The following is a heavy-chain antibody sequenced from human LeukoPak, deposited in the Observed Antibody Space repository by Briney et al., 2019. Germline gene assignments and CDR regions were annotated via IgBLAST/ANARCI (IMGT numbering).Heavy chain of an antibody. D-gene: IGHD2-15*01. CDR3: ARVEVPRDINDWYFDL. Sequence: SETLSLTCTVSGYSIAHGFFWAWIRQPPGGGLEWIGSLYHSGTTYYNTSLKSRISTSVDTSKNQFSLRLRLVTAADTAVYYCARVEVPRDINDWYFDLWGRGTLVTVSS. CDR2: LYHSGTT. V-gene: IGHV4-38-2*02. CDR1: GYSIAHGFF. J-gene: IGHJ2*01.